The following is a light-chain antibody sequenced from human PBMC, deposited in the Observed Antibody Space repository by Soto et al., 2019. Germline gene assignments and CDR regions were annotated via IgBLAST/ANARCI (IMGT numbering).Light chain of an antibody. CDR1: SGHSSYA. CDR2: LDSDGSH. V-gene: IGLV4-69*01. CDR3: QTWGTGIHVV. J-gene: IGLJ2*01. Sequence: QLVLTKSPSASASLGASVKLTCTLSSGHSSYAIAWHQQQPEKGPRYLMKLDSDGSHTKGDAIPDRFSGSSSGAERYLTISSLQSEDEDDYYCQTWGTGIHVVFGGGTKLTVL.